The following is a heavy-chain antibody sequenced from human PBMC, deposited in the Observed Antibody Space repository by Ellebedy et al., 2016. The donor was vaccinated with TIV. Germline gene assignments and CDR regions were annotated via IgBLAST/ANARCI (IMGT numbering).Heavy chain of an antibody. CDR1: GYTFTHYA. Sequence: AASVKVSCKTSGYTFTHYALHWVRQAPGHRPEWMGWINAGNGDTKYSQKFQGRVTITRDTSASTVYMDLSSLRSEDTAVYYCARGAGMVRGGIIQPFFDYWGQGALVSVSS. CDR3: ARGAGMVRGGIIQPFFDY. J-gene: IGHJ4*02. CDR2: INAGNGDT. V-gene: IGHV1-3*01. D-gene: IGHD3-10*01.